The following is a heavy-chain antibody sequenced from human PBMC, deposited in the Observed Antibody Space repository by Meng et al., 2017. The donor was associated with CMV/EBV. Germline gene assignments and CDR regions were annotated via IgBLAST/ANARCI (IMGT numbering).Heavy chain of an antibody. V-gene: IGHV6-1*01. CDR2: TYYRSKWYN. J-gene: IGHJ3*02. Sequence: SCAISGYTISSNSVDWNRNRQSPSRGLEWRGRTYYRSKWYNDYAVSVKSRITINPDTSKNKNSLKLNSVTPEDTDVYYCARDSHDFWSRAAFDIWGQGTMVTVSS. D-gene: IGHD3-3*01. CDR3: ARDSHDFWSRAAFDI. CDR1: GYTISSNSVD.